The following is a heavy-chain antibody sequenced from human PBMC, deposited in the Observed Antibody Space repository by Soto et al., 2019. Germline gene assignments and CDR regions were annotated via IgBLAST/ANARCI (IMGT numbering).Heavy chain of an antibody. CDR2: IYYSGST. CDR1: GGSISSYY. J-gene: IGHJ4*02. CDR3: ARDYGDYGIDD. D-gene: IGHD4-17*01. Sequence: SETLSLTCTVSGGSISSYYWSWIRQPPGKGLEWIGYIYYSGSTNYNPSLKSRVTISVDTSKNQFSLKLSSVTAADTAVYYCARDYGDYGIDDRGQGTPVTVSS. V-gene: IGHV4-59*01.